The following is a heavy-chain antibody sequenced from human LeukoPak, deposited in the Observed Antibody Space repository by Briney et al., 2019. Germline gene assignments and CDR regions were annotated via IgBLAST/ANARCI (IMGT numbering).Heavy chain of an antibody. Sequence: ASVKVSCKASGGTFSSYAISWVRQAPGQGLEWMGRINPNSGGTNYAQKFQGRVTMTRDTSISTAYMELSRLRSDDTAVYYCARVLIHDALFDYWGQGTLVTVSS. D-gene: IGHD5-18*01. V-gene: IGHV1-2*06. CDR1: GGTFSSYA. CDR3: ARVLIHDALFDY. J-gene: IGHJ4*02. CDR2: INPNSGGT.